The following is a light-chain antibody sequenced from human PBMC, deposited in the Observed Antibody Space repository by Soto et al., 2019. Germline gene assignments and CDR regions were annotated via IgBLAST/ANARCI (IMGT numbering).Light chain of an antibody. CDR3: QQYNSYST. V-gene: IGKV1-5*01. CDR2: DAS. J-gene: IGKJ1*01. CDR1: QRISTW. Sequence: DIHMTQSPSTLAASVGDGVTITFQASQRISTWSGWYHQKPGKAPNLLIYDASSLESGVPSRFSGSGSGTEFTLTISSLQPEDFASYYCQQYNSYSTFGQGTKVDIK.